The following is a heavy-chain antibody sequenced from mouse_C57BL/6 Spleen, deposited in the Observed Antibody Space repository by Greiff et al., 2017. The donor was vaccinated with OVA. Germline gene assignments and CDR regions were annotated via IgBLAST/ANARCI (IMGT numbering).Heavy chain of an antibody. CDR1: GYTFTSYW. CDR2: IDPSDSYT. CDR3: ARRDVRAMDY. J-gene: IGHJ4*01. Sequence: QVQLQQPGAELVMPGASVKLSCKASGYTFTSYWMHWVKQRPGQGLEWIGEIDPSDSYTNYNQKFKGKSTLTVDKSSSTAYMQLSSLTSEDSAVYYCARRDVRAMDYWGQGTSVTVSS. D-gene: IGHD3-3*01. V-gene: IGHV1-69*01.